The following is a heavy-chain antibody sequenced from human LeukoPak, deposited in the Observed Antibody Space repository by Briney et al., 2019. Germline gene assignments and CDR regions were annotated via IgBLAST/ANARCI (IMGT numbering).Heavy chain of an antibody. V-gene: IGHV4-4*07. Sequence: SETLSLTCSVSDGSISSYYWTWIRQPAGKGLEWIGRIYTTGSTNYNPSLKSRVTMSVDTSKNQFSLKLSSVTAADTAMYYCAREKANNWNYVAAFDIWGQGTMVTVSS. CDR1: DGSISSYY. D-gene: IGHD1-7*01. CDR2: IYTTGST. J-gene: IGHJ3*02. CDR3: AREKANNWNYVAAFDI.